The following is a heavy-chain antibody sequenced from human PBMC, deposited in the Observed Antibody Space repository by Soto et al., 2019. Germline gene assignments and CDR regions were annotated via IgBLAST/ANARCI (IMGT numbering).Heavy chain of an antibody. D-gene: IGHD6-6*01. CDR3: ATSLAVQLGYYGMDV. CDR1: GFTFSSYT. V-gene: IGHV3-21*01. J-gene: IGHJ6*02. Sequence: GGSLRLSCAASGFTFSSYTLNWVRQTPGKGLEWVSAISGGGRGIKYADSVKGRFIISRNNAMDSLHLQMYSLRADDTAIYFCATSLAVQLGYYGMDVWGPGTTVTVSS. CDR2: ISGGGRGI.